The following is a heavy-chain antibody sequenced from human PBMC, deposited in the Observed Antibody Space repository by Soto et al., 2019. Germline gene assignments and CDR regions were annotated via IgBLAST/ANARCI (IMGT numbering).Heavy chain of an antibody. CDR2: IKQDGSET. Sequence: GGSLRLSCAASGFTFSRFWMNWVRQAPGKGLEWLANIKQDGSETYYVDSVKGRFTISRDNAKNSLYLQMNSLRVEDTAVYYCARAPPRGVAANLYYFDYWGQGNLVTVSS. CDR1: GFTFSRFW. J-gene: IGHJ4*02. CDR3: ARAPPRGVAANLYYFDY. D-gene: IGHD2-15*01. V-gene: IGHV3-7*01.